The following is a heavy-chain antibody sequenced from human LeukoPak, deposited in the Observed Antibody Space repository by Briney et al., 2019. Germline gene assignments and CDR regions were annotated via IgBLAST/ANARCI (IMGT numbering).Heavy chain of an antibody. J-gene: IGHJ5*02. D-gene: IGHD1-26*01. CDR1: GGSISSSSYY. Sequence: SETLSLTCTVSGGSISSSSYYWGWIRQPPGKGLEWIGSIYYSGSTYYNPSLKSRVTISVDTSKNQFSLKLSSVTAADTAVYYCARHLVGATGWFDPWGQGTPVTVSS. V-gene: IGHV4-39*01. CDR2: IYYSGST. CDR3: ARHLVGATGWFDP.